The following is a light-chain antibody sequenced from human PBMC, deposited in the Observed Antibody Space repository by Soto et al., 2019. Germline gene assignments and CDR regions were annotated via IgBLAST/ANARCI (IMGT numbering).Light chain of an antibody. CDR1: SSDVGGYNY. Sequence: QSALTQPASVSGSPGQSITISCTGTSSDVGGYNYVSWYQQHPGKAPILMIYDVSNRPSGVSNRFSGSKSGNTASRSISGLQAEDDADYYCSSYTSSSTLVVFGGGTQLTVL. V-gene: IGLV2-14*01. CDR2: DVS. J-gene: IGLJ2*01. CDR3: SSYTSSSTLVV.